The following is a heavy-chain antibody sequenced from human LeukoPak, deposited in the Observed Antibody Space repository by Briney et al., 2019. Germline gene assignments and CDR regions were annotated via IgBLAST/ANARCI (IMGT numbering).Heavy chain of an antibody. Sequence: GGSLRLSCAASGFTFSTVAMSWARQAPGKGLEWVSVISDSGATTYYADSVKGRFTISRDSSKDTLYLQMNSLRAEDTAIYYCVKAPRDGYNKYYFDHWGQGTLVTVSS. D-gene: IGHD5-24*01. J-gene: IGHJ4*02. CDR3: VKAPRDGYNKYYFDH. V-gene: IGHV3-23*01. CDR2: ISDSGATT. CDR1: GFTFSTVA.